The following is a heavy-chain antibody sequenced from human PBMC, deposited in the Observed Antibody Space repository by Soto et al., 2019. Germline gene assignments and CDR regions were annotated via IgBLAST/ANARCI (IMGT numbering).Heavy chain of an antibody. CDR3: ARDRAIAAAGTDNWFDP. CDR2: ISAYNGNT. CDR1: GYTFTSYG. Sequence: GASVKVSCKASGYTFTSYGISWVRQAPGQGLEWMGWISAYNGNTNYAQKLQGRVTMTTDTSTSTAYMELRSLRSDDTAVYYCARDRAIAAAGTDNWFDPWGQGTLVTVSS. J-gene: IGHJ5*02. D-gene: IGHD6-13*01. V-gene: IGHV1-18*01.